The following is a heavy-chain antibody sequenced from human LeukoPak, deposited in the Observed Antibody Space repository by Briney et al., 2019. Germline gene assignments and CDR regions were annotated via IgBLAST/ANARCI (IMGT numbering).Heavy chain of an antibody. V-gene: IGHV4-61*02. CDR3: ARDAGGDFDY. CDR2: IYTSGST. CDR1: GGSISSSSYY. D-gene: IGHD4-23*01. J-gene: IGHJ4*02. Sequence: SETLSLTCSVSGGSISSSSYYWSWIRQPAGTGLEWIGRIYTSGSTNYNPSLKSRVTISVDTSKNQFSLKLSSVTAADTAVYYCARDAGGDFDYWGQGTLVTVSS.